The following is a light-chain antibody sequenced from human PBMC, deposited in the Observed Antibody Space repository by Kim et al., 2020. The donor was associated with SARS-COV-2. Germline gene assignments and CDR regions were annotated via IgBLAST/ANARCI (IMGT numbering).Light chain of an antibody. J-gene: IGLJ3*02. CDR2: RNI. CDR1: SNNVGDQG. V-gene: IGLV10-54*01. CDR3: SAWDTSLSAQV. Sequence: QTATLTCTGNSNNVGDQGASWLQQHQGHPPKPLFYRNIKRPSGISDRFSASRSGNTASLTIIGLQPEDEADYYCSAWDTSLSAQVFGGGTQLTVL.